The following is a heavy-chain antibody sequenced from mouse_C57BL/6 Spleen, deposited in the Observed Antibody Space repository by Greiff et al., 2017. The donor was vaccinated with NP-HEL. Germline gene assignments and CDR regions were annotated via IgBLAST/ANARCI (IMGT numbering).Heavy chain of an antibody. CDR1: GYTFTNYW. J-gene: IGHJ3*01. D-gene: IGHD1-1*01. CDR2: IYPGGGYT. CDR3: ARSDGSSSWFAY. Sequence: QVQLKESGAELVRPGTSVKMSCKASGYTFTNYWIGWAKQRPGHGLEWIGDIYPGGGYTNYNEKFKGKATLTADKYSSTAYMQFSSLTCEDSAIYYCARSDGSSSWFAYWGQGTLVTVSA. V-gene: IGHV1-63*01.